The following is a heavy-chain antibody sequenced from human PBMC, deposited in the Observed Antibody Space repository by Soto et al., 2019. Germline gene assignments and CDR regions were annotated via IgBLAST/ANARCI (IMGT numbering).Heavy chain of an antibody. CDR2: FDPEDGET. J-gene: IGHJ6*02. D-gene: IGHD6-13*01. CDR1: GYTLTELS. V-gene: IGHV1-24*01. Sequence: ASVKVSCKVSGYTLTELSMHWVRQAPGKGLEWMGGFDPEDGETIYAQKFQGRVTMTEDTSTDTAYMELSSLRSEDTAVYHCATNGRWYVGYYYYGMDVWGQGTTVTDS. CDR3: ATNGRWYVGYYYYGMDV.